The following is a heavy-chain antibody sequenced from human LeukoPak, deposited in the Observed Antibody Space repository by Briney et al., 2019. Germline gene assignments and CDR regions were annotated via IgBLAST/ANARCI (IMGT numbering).Heavy chain of an antibody. Sequence: GASVKVSCKASGYAFTSYDINWVRQATGQGLEWMGWMNPNRGNTGYAQKFQGRVTMTRNTSISTAYMELGSLRSEDTAVYYCARVLGYCSSTSCYEDLNWFDPWGQGTLVTVSS. J-gene: IGHJ5*02. CDR1: GYAFTSYD. CDR3: ARVLGYCSSTSCYEDLNWFDP. D-gene: IGHD2-2*01. V-gene: IGHV1-8*01. CDR2: MNPNRGNT.